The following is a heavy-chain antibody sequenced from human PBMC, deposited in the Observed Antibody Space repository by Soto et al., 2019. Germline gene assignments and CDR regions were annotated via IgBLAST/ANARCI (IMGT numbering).Heavy chain of an antibody. D-gene: IGHD6-6*01. CDR3: ARAIEYSSSSNWFDP. CDR2: ISSSGSTI. J-gene: IGHJ5*02. Sequence: GGSLRLSCAASGFTFSSYEMNWVRQAPGKGLEWVSYISSSGSTIYYADSVKGRFTISRDNAKNSLYLQMNSLRAEDTAVYYCARAIEYSSSSNWFDPWGQGTLVTVSS. CDR1: GFTFSSYE. V-gene: IGHV3-48*03.